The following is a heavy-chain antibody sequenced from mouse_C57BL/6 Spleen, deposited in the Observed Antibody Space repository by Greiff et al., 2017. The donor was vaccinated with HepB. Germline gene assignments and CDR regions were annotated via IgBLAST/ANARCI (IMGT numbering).Heavy chain of an antibody. Sequence: VQLQQPGAELVRPGTSVKLSCKASGYTFTSYWMHWVKQRPGQGLESIGVIDPSDSYTNYNQKFKGKATLTVDTSSSTAYMQLSSLTSEDSAVYYCARGDDGYSFAYWGQGTLVTVSA. CDR3: ARGDDGYSFAY. CDR2: IDPSDSYT. J-gene: IGHJ3*01. CDR1: GYTFTSYW. D-gene: IGHD2-3*01. V-gene: IGHV1-59*01.